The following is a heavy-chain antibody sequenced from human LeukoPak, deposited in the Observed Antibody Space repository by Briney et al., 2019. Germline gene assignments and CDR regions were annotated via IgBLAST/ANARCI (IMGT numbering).Heavy chain of an antibody. CDR1: GFTFSDYY. J-gene: IGHJ4*02. Sequence: GRSLRLSCAASGFTFSDYYMSWIRQAPGKGLEWVSFNTTDSTKYYTDSVKGRFTISRDNAKNSLYLQMNSLRAEDTAVYYCARDNELGYWGQGTLVTVSS. V-gene: IGHV3-11*01. CDR2: NTTDSTK. D-gene: IGHD3-16*01. CDR3: ARDNELGY.